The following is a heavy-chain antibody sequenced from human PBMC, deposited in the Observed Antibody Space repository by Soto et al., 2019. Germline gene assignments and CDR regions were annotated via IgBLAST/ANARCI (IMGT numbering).Heavy chain of an antibody. Sequence: EVQLLDSGGGLVQPGGSMTLSCAASGFSFRDYTMSCVRQAPGKVLDCISVILSNFNTYYTDSGMGRFTISRDTSKNTQYLEMNSLRAEDTAIYYCARRVNVYFDYWGQGALVTVSS. CDR3: ARRVNVYFDY. CDR1: GFSFRDYT. J-gene: IGHJ4*02. CDR2: ILSNFNT. V-gene: IGHV3-23*05.